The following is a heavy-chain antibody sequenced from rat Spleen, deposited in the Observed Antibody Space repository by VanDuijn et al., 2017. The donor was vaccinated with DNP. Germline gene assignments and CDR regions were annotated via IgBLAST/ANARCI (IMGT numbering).Heavy chain of an antibody. CDR3: ARLDGLYYSGDWFGF. Sequence: EVLLVESGGGLVQPGRSLKLSCAASGFTFSNYGMAWIRQTPTKGLEWVASITSRGGNTYYRDSVKGRFTIPRDNAENTQYMQMDSLRSEDTATYYCARLDGLYYSGDWFGFWGQGTLVTVSS. CDR1: GFTFSNYG. D-gene: IGHD1-1*01. CDR2: ITSRGGNT. J-gene: IGHJ3*01. V-gene: IGHV5S14*01.